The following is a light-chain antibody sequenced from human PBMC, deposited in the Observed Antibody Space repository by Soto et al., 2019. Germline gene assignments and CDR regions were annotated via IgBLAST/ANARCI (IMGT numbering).Light chain of an antibody. Sequence: DVVMTQSPLSLPVTLGQPASISCRSSYSLIHSDGDTYLNWFQQRPGQSPRRLIYEVSNRDSGVPDRVSGSGSGPDYTLKISRVEAEEVGIYYCMQGTHWQWTFGKGTEVEIK. V-gene: IGKV2-30*02. CDR2: EVS. J-gene: IGKJ1*01. CDR3: MQGTHWQWT. CDR1: YSLIHSDGDTY.